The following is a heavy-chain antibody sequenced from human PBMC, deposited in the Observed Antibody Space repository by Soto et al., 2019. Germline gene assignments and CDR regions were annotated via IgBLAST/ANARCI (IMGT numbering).Heavy chain of an antibody. CDR3: ARATMVTRPHAFDI. Sequence: SETISLTCAVSGGSISGGGYSWSWIRQPPGKGLEWIGYIYHSGSTYYNPSLKSRVTISVDRSKNQFSLKLSSVTAADTAVYYCARATMVTRPHAFDIWGRGTMVTVSS. J-gene: IGHJ3*02. V-gene: IGHV4-30-2*01. CDR1: GGSISGGGYS. CDR2: IYHSGST. D-gene: IGHD5-18*01.